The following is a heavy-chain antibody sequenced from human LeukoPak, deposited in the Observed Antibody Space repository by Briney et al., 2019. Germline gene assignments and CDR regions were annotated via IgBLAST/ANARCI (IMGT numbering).Heavy chain of an antibody. CDR2: INPNSGGT. CDR3: ARRASDLYFFDY. CDR1: GYTFTDYY. D-gene: IGHD1-26*01. J-gene: IGHJ4*02. V-gene: IGHV1-2*02. Sequence: GASVKVSCKASGYTFTDYYMYWVRQAPGQGLEWMGWINPNSGGTNSAQKFQGRVTMTRDTSISTAYMELSSLRSDDTAVYYCARRASDLYFFDYWGQGTLVTVSS.